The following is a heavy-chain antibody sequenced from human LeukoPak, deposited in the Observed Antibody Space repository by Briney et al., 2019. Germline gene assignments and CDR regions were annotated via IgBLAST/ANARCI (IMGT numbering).Heavy chain of an antibody. CDR3: AKDGYYYGSCSHHYDY. CDR2: ISASGGST. D-gene: IGHD3-10*01. Sequence: GGSLRLSCAASGFTFSSYAMSWVRQAPGKGLEWVSAISASGGSTSYADSVKGRFTISRDNSKNTLFLQMNSLRAEDTAIYYCAKDGYYYGSCSHHYDYWGQGTLVTVSS. J-gene: IGHJ4*02. CDR1: GFTFSSYA. V-gene: IGHV3-23*01.